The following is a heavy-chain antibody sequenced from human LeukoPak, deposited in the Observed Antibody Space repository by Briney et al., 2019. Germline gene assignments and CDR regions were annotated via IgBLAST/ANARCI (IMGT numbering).Heavy chain of an antibody. CDR1: GGSISSGGYY. J-gene: IGHJ6*02. V-gene: IGHV4-31*03. Sequence: SETLSLTCTVSGGSISSGGYYWSWIRQHPGKGLEWIGYIYYSGSTYYNPSLKSRVTISVDTSKNQFSLKLSSVTAADTAVYYCARATRVFGVVIMGPDYYYGMDVWGQGTTVTVSS. CDR2: IYYSGST. CDR3: ARATRVFGVVIMGPDYYYGMDV. D-gene: IGHD3-3*01.